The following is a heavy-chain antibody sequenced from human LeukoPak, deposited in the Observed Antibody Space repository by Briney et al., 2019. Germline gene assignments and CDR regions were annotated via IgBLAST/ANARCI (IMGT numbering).Heavy chain of an antibody. J-gene: IGHJ3*02. CDR1: GFTFSVTW. D-gene: IGHD1-26*01. V-gene: IGHV3-15*01. Sequence: GGSLRLTCAASGFTFSVTWMSWVRQAPGRGLEWVGRFKSKVAGGTTDYAARVAGRFTISRDDSKNMLYLQMNSRKTEDTGVYYCTRRAPQADVYSIWGQPTMVTV. CDR3: TRRAPQADVYSI. CDR2: FKSKVAGGTT.